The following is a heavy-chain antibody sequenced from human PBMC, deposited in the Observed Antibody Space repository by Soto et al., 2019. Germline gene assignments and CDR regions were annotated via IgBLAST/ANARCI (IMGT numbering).Heavy chain of an antibody. D-gene: IGHD3-16*01. J-gene: IGHJ6*02. CDR1: GDSIGSVNKY. Sequence: SETLSLTCTVSGDSIGSVNKYWIWIRQAPGKGLEWIGYIFSSGTTYYNPSLKSRLTMSLDTSQNQFSLKLNSVTAADTAVYFCARVPSPFDFYYAMDVWGQGTKVIVSS. CDR3: ARVPSPFDFYYAMDV. V-gene: IGHV4-30-4*02. CDR2: IFSSGTT.